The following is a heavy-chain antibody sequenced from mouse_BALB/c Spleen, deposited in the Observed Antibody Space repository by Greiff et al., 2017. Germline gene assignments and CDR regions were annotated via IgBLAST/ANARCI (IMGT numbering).Heavy chain of an antibody. CDR3: ARDSAGDDKDY. CDR1: GYTFTSYY. D-gene: IGHD3-2*01. J-gene: IGHJ4*01. Sequence: QVQLQQSGPELVKPGASVRISCKASGYTFTSYYIQWVKQRPGQGLEWIGWIYPGNVSTKYNEKFKGKATLTADKSSSTAYMQLSSLTSEDSAVYCAARDSAGDDKDYWGQGTSVTVSS. CDR2: IYPGNVST. V-gene: IGHV1S56*01.